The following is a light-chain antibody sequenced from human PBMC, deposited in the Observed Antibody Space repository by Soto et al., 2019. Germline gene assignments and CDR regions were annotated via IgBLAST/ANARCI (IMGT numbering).Light chain of an antibody. CDR2: AAS. J-gene: IGKJ3*01. CDR3: QKYNSAPFT. CDR1: QGISNY. Sequence: DIQMTQSPSSLSASVGDRVTITCRASQGISNYLAWYQQKPGTVPNLLIYAASTLQSGVPSRFSGSGSGTDYTLTMSSLQPADVATYYCQKYNSAPFTFGPGTKVDIK. V-gene: IGKV1-27*01.